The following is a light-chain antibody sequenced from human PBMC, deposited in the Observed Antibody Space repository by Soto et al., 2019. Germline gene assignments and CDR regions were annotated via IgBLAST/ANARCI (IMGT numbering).Light chain of an antibody. CDR3: QQRLSWPPLT. CDR1: QSISRY. J-gene: IGKJ4*01. V-gene: IGKV3-11*01. CDR2: DAS. Sequence: EIVLTQSPATLSLSPGERATLSRRASQSISRYLAWYQQKPGQAPRLLIHDASNRATGIPARFSGSGSETDFTLTISSLEPEDFAVYYCQQRLSWPPLTFGGGTKVENK.